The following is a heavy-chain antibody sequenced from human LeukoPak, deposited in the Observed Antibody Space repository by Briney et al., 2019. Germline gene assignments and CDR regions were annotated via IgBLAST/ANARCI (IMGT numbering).Heavy chain of an antibody. D-gene: IGHD2-21*02. CDR3: ARGGDCYSSENDAFDI. J-gene: IGHJ3*02. V-gene: IGHV1-2*02. CDR1: EYTFTGYY. Sequence: GASVNVSCKPSEYTFTGYYMHWVRQSPGQRLGWLGWFNPNSGVTNYAQKFQGRVTMTRDTSISTAYMGLSRLRSDDTAVYYCARGGDCYSSENDAFDIWGQGTMVTVSS. CDR2: FNPNSGVT.